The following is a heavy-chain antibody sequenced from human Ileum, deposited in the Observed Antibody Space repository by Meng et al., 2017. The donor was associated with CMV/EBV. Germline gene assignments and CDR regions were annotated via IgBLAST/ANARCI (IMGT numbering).Heavy chain of an antibody. J-gene: IGHJ4*02. V-gene: IGHV3-74*01. D-gene: IGHD5-18*01. CDR3: ARDFYTAEYSSPGDDFDC. Sequence: TFSGSWMHWVRQVPGKGLVWVSRITPDGRGTDYADSVKGRFSISRDNVKNMVFLQMNSMTVEDTAVYYCARDFYTAEYSSPGDDFDCCGQGILVTVSS. CDR2: ITPDGRGT. CDR1: TFSGSW.